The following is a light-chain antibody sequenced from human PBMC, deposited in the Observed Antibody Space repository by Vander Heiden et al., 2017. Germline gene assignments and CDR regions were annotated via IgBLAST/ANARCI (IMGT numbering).Light chain of an antibody. CDR2: GAS. V-gene: IGKV3-20*01. CDR1: QSVSSNY. Sequence: EIVLRQSPGTLSLSPGDRATLSCCPSQSVSSNYLAWYQQKRGQAPRLLIYGASSRASGIPDRFSGSGSGTDFTLTIRGVETEDFAVYYCQQYGSSPFTFGPGTTVDFK. CDR3: QQYGSSPFT. J-gene: IGKJ3*01.